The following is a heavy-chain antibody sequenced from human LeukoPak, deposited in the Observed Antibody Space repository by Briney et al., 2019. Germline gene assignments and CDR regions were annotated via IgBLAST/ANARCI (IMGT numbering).Heavy chain of an antibody. V-gene: IGHV3-23*01. Sequence: PGGSLRLSCAASGFTFSSYAMSWVRQAPGKGLEWVSAISGSGGSTYYADSVKGRFTISRDNSKNTLYLQMNSLRAEDTAVYYCAKDQYGYSGYDYGDFDYWGQGTLVTVSS. J-gene: IGHJ4*02. D-gene: IGHD5-12*01. CDR2: ISGSGGST. CDR1: GFTFSSYA. CDR3: AKDQYGYSGYDYGDFDY.